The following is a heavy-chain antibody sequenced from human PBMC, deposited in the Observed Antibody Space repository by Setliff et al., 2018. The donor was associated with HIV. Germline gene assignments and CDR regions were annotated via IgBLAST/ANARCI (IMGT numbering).Heavy chain of an antibody. CDR2: IIPILGIA. CDR1: GGTFSSYA. Sequence: PSVKVSCKASGGTFSSYAISWVRQAPGQGLEWMGGIIPILGIANYAQKFQGRVTITADESTSTAYMELSSLRSEDTAVYYCASSPGYSYGKDCWGQGTLVTVSS. D-gene: IGHD5-18*01. CDR3: ASSPGYSYGKDC. V-gene: IGHV1-69*10. J-gene: IGHJ4*02.